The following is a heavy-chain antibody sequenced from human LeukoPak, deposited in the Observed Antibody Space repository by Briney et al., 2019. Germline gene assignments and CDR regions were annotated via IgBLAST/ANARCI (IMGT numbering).Heavy chain of an antibody. CDR3: ARLGVAPIRDYWYFDL. J-gene: IGHJ2*01. Sequence: SETLSLTCSVSGGSINSHYWSWIRQPPGKRLEWIGYIFNTGNTNYNPSLKSRVTISVDTSKNQFSLKLSSVTAADTAIYYCARLGVAPIRDYWYFDLWGRGTLVTVSS. CDR2: IFNTGNT. CDR1: GGSINSHY. D-gene: IGHD5-24*01. V-gene: IGHV4-59*11.